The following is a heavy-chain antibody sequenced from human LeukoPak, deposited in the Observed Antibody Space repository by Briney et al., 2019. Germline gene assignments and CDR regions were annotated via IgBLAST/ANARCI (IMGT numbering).Heavy chain of an antibody. CDR1: GGSISTYY. CDR3: ARDGPVWFGELSPWFDP. J-gene: IGHJ5*02. V-gene: IGHV4-4*07. CDR2: IYTSGST. D-gene: IGHD3-10*01. Sequence: SETLSLTCTVSGGSISTYYWSWIRQPAGKGLEWIGRIYTSGSTNYNPSLKSRVTMSVDTSKNQFSLKLSSVTAADTAVYYCARDGPVWFGELSPWFDPWGQGTLVTVSS.